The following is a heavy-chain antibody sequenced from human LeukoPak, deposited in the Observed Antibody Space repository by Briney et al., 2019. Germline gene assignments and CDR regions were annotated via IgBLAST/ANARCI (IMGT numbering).Heavy chain of an antibody. D-gene: IGHD5-12*01. CDR3: ARDVDIVATIVADY. V-gene: IGHV3-21*01. CDR1: GFTFSSYS. J-gene: IGHJ4*02. Sequence: GGSLRLSCAASGFTFSSYSMNWVRRAPGKGLEWVSSISSSSSYIYYADSVKGRFTISRDNAKNSLYLQMNSLRAEDTAVYYCARDVDIVATIVADYWGQGTLVTVSS. CDR2: ISSSSSYI.